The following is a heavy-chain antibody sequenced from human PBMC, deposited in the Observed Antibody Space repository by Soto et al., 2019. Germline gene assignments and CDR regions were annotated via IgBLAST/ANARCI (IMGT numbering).Heavy chain of an antibody. D-gene: IGHD2-15*01. CDR1: GGTFSSYA. Sequence: QVQLVQSGAEVKKPGSSVKVSCKASGGTFSSYAISWVRQAPGQGLEWMGGIIPIFDTANYAQKFQGRVTITADESTSTAYMELSSLRSEDTAVYYCALVYSSGGSCYPAYFFSWFDPWGQGTLVTVSS. J-gene: IGHJ5*02. CDR3: ALVYSSGGSCYPAYFFSWFDP. CDR2: IIPIFDTA. V-gene: IGHV1-69*01.